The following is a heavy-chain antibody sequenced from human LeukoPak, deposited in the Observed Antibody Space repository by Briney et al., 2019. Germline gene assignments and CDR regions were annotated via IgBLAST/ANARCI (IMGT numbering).Heavy chain of an antibody. CDR2: IYCSGCT. J-gene: IGHJ3*02. CDR1: GGSISSYY. V-gene: IGHV4-59*08. CDR3: ARHRARYYGSSGITGDAFDI. Sequence: SETLSLTCTVSGGSISSYYWSWIRQSPGKGREWVGHIYCSGCTNYNASLKGRVTISVDTSKNQFSLKLSSVTAADTAVYYCARHRARYYGSSGITGDAFDIWGQGTMVTVSS. D-gene: IGHD3-22*01.